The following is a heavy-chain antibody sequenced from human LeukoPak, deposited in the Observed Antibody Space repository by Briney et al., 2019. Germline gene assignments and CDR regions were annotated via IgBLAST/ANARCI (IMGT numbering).Heavy chain of an antibody. Sequence: GGSLRLSCAASGFTFSSYAMSWDRQAPGKGLEWVSAISGSGGSTYYADSVKGRFTISRDNSKNTLYLQMNSLRAEDTAVYYCAKGPLYGDYPGEFDIWGQGTMVTVSS. V-gene: IGHV3-23*01. D-gene: IGHD4-17*01. J-gene: IGHJ3*02. CDR3: AKGPLYGDYPGEFDI. CDR1: GFTFSSYA. CDR2: ISGSGGST.